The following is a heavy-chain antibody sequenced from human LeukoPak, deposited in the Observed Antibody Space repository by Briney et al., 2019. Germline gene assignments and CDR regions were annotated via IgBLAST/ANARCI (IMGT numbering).Heavy chain of an antibody. CDR3: ASSPSYCSSTSCPVRYFDY. V-gene: IGHV1-69*04. CDR1: GGTFSSYA. Sequence: SSVKVSCKAPGGTFSSYAISWVRQAPGQGLEWMGRIIPIFGIANYAQKFQGRVTITADKSTSTAYMELSSLRSEDTAVYYCASSPSYCSSTSCPVRYFDYWGQGTLVTVSS. D-gene: IGHD2-2*01. J-gene: IGHJ4*02. CDR2: IIPIFGIA.